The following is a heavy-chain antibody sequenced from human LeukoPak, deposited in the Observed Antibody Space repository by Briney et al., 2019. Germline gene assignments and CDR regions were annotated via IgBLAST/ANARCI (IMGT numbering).Heavy chain of an antibody. CDR1: GGSISSYY. V-gene: IGHV4-4*07. J-gene: IGHJ4*02. Sequence: SETLSLTCTVSGGSISSYYWSWIRQPAGKGLEWIGRIYTSGSTNYNPSLKSRVTISVDTSKNQFSLKLSSVTAADTAVYYCARGDGGGYSYGPTFDYWGQGTLVTVSS. CDR3: ARGDGGGYSYGPTFDY. D-gene: IGHD5-18*01. CDR2: IYTSGST.